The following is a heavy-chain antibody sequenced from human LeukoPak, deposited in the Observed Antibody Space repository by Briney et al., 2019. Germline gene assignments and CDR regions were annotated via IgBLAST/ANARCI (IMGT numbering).Heavy chain of an antibody. V-gene: IGHV3-23*01. CDR3: AKDHQKNYLEWLSNDAFDI. D-gene: IGHD3-3*01. J-gene: IGHJ3*02. CDR1: GFTFSSYA. CDR2: ISGSGGST. Sequence: GGSLRLSCAASGFTFSSYAMSWVRQAPGKGLEWVSAISGSGGSTYYADSVKGRFTISRDNSKNTLYLQMNSLRAEDTAVYYCAKDHQKNYLEWLSNDAFDIWGQGTMVTVSS.